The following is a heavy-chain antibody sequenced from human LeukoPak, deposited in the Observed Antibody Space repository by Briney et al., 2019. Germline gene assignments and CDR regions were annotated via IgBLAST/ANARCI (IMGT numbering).Heavy chain of an antibody. Sequence: SETLSLTCTVSGGSISSSSYYWGWIRQPPGKGLEWIGYIYYSGSTNYNPSLKSRVTISVDTSKSQFSLKLSSVTAADTAVYYCARDAYSGYGPPDYYMDVWGKGTTVTISS. J-gene: IGHJ6*03. CDR1: GGSISSSSYY. D-gene: IGHD5-12*01. V-gene: IGHV4-61*01. CDR2: IYYSGST. CDR3: ARDAYSGYGPPDYYMDV.